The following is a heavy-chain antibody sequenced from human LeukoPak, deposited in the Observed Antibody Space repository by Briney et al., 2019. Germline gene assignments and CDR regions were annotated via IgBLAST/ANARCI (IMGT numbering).Heavy chain of an antibody. CDR2: FYTSGNT. J-gene: IGHJ6*02. Sequence: PSETLSLTCTVSGGSISGYYWSWIRRPAGKGLEWIGRFYTSGNTNYNNYSPSLKGRVTMSVDTSTKHFSVKLTSVTAADTAVYYCARENVFGYYYGLDVWGQGTTVTVSS. D-gene: IGHD3-16*01. CDR1: GGSISGYY. V-gene: IGHV4-4*07. CDR3: ARENVFGYYYGLDV.